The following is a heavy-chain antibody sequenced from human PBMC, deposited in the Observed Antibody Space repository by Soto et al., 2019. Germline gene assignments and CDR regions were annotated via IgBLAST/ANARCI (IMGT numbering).Heavy chain of an antibody. CDR1: GDSISSHYYH. CDR2: IHHSGSI. V-gene: IGHV4-30-4*08. CDR3: AREDDGGDSLDV. J-gene: IGHJ6*02. Sequence: SETLSLTYTVSGDSISSHYYHWTCIRQSPGKGLEWIGYIHHSGSILYNPSLKSRVTISVDTSKNQFSLHLTSVTAADTAVYFCAREDDGGDSLDVWGQGTTVTVSS. D-gene: IGHD2-21*02.